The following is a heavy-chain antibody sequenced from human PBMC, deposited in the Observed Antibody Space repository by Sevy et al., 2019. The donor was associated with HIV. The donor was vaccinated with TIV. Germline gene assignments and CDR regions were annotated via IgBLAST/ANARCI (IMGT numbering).Heavy chain of an antibody. CDR3: NPYLKGVGAISVDASKNQFHLNLGSVPAVDTAVYYCARAPPVRSGDDSLNWLDP. J-gene: IGHJ5*02. V-gene: IGHV4-59*12. Sequence: SETLSLTCTVSGGSISAYYWSWLRQPPGKGLEYIGDIYYTGSTYYNPSLKSRVTISVDTSKNQFSLNLRSVTAVDTGGTADNPYLKGVGAISVDASKNQFHLNLGSVPAVDTAVYYCARAPPVRSGDDSLNWLDPWGQGILVTVSS. D-gene: IGHD3-22*01. CDR1: GGSISAYY. CDR2: IYYTGST.